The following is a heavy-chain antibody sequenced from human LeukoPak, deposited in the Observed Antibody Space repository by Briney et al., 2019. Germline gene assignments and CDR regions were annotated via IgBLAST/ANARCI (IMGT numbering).Heavy chain of an antibody. J-gene: IGHJ4*02. CDR3: ARGGGSSAFY. Sequence: GGSLRLSCAASGFTFSSYAMSWVRQAPGKGLEWVSSISGAGGTTLYADSVKGRFTISRDNSKNAVYLQMNTLRAEDKAIYYCARGGGSSAFYWGQGTLVTASS. D-gene: IGHD2-2*01. V-gene: IGHV3-23*01. CDR2: ISGAGGTT. CDR1: GFTFSSYA.